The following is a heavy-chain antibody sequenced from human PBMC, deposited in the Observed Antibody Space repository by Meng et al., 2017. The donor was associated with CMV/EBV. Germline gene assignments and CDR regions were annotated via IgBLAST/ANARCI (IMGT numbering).Heavy chain of an antibody. D-gene: IGHD1-1*01. CDR2: TYYRSKWYN. Sequence: LRLSCAISGDSVSSNSAAWNWIRQSPSRGLEWLGRTYYRSKWYNDYAVSVKSRITINPDTSKNQFSLQLNSVTPEDTAVYYCARDLERSNYYYYYGMDVWGQGTTVTVS. V-gene: IGHV6-1*01. CDR1: GDSVSSNSAA. J-gene: IGHJ6*02. CDR3: ARDLERSNYYYYYGMDV.